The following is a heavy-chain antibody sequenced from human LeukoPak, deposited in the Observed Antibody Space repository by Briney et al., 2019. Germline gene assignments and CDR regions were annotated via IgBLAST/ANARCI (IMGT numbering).Heavy chain of an antibody. Sequence: SETLSLTCAVYGGSFSGYYWSWIRQPPGKGLEWIGYIYYSGSTNYNPSLKSRVTISVDTSKNQFSLKLSSVTAADTAVYYCARDNSEFLEWMDPGFDYWGQGTLVTVSS. CDR1: GGSFSGYY. V-gene: IGHV4-34*01. CDR3: ARDNSEFLEWMDPGFDY. D-gene: IGHD3-3*01. J-gene: IGHJ4*02. CDR2: IYYSGST.